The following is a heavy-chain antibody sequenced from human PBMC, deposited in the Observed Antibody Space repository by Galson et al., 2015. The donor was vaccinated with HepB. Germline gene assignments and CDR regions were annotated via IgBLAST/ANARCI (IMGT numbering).Heavy chain of an antibody. CDR2: ISSSSNTI. D-gene: IGHD3-22*01. CDR1: VFTFSSYS. V-gene: IGHV3-48*01. CDR3: ARAYYYDSSGYPSDI. Sequence: SLRLSCAASVFTFSSYSMNWVRQAPGKGLEWVAYISSSSNTIHYADSVKGRFSISRDNAKNSLYLQMNSLRAEDTAVYYCARAYYYDSSGYPSDIWGQGTMVTVSS. J-gene: IGHJ3*02.